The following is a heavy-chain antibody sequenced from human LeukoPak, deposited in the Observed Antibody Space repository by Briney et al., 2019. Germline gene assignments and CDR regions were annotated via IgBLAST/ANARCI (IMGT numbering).Heavy chain of an antibody. Sequence: PSETLSLTCAVSGYSISSGYYWGWIRQPPGKGLEWIGSIYHSGSTYYNPSLKSRVTISVDTSKNQFSLKLSSVTAADTAVYYCARHGRGAAAGARSPYYYYMDVWGKGTTVTVSS. CDR1: GYSISSGYY. V-gene: IGHV4-38-2*01. CDR3: ARHGRGAAAGARSPYYYYMDV. CDR2: IYHSGST. D-gene: IGHD6-13*01. J-gene: IGHJ6*03.